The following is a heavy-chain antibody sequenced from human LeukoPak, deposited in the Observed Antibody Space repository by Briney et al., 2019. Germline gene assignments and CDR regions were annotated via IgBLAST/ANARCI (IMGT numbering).Heavy chain of an antibody. D-gene: IGHD3-10*01. CDR2: ISSSSSTI. CDR1: GFTFSSYA. J-gene: IGHJ4*02. V-gene: IGHV3-48*01. CDR3: AKGHYYGSGSLDY. Sequence: GGSLRLSCAASGFTFSSYALNWVRQAPGKGLEWVSYISSSSSTIYHTDSVKGRFTISRDNSKNTLYVQMNSLRAEDTAVYYCAKGHYYGSGSLDYWGQGTLVTVSS.